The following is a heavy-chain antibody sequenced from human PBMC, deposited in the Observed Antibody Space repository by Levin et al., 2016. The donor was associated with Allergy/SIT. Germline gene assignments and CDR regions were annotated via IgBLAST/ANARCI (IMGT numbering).Heavy chain of an antibody. D-gene: IGHD3-16*02. V-gene: IGHV3-23*01. Sequence: GGSLRLSCVVSGFTFSSYAMSWVRQAPGKGLEWVSTISGSSGGTYYADSVKGRFTISRDSSKNTLYLQMNSLRAEDTAVYYCAKDLGFGGVIESYFDYWGQGTLVTVSS. CDR3: AKDLGFGGVIESYFDY. CDR1: GFTFSSYA. J-gene: IGHJ4*02. CDR2: ISGSSGGT.